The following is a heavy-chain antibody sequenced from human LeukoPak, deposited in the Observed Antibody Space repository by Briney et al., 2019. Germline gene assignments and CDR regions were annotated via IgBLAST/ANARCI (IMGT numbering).Heavy chain of an antibody. Sequence: GGSLRLSCAASGFTFSSYSMNWVRQAPGKGLEWVSYISSSSSTIYYADSVKGRFTISRDNAKNSLYLQMNSLRAEDTAVYYCARGSSWYQHWYFDLWGRGTLVTVSS. CDR2: ISSSSSTI. V-gene: IGHV3-48*01. D-gene: IGHD6-13*01. CDR3: ARGSSWYQHWYFDL. J-gene: IGHJ2*01. CDR1: GFTFSSYS.